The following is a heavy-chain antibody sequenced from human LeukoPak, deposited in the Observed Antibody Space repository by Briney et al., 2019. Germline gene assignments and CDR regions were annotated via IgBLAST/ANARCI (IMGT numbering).Heavy chain of an antibody. V-gene: IGHV4-59*08. CDR3: ARSPHYSRYFDY. D-gene: IGHD4-11*01. J-gene: IGHJ4*02. Sequence: SETLSLTCTVSGGSISSYYWSWIRQPPGKGLEWIGYIYYSGSTNYNPSLKSRVTISVDTSKNQFSLKLSSVTAADTAVYYCARSPHYSRYFDYWGQGTLVTVSS. CDR2: IYYSGST. CDR1: GGSISSYY.